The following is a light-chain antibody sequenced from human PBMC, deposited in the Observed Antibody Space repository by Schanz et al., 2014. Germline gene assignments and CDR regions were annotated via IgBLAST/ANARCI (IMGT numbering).Light chain of an antibody. CDR1: SSDVGGYNY. CDR2: EVS. CDR3: SSYTSSSLWV. V-gene: IGLV2-8*01. Sequence: QSVLTQPPSASGSPGQSVTISCTGTSSDVGGYNYVSWYQQHPGKAPKLMIYEVSKRPSGVPDRFSGSRSGNTASLTVSGLQAEDEADYYCSSYTSSSLWVFGGGTKLTVL. J-gene: IGLJ3*02.